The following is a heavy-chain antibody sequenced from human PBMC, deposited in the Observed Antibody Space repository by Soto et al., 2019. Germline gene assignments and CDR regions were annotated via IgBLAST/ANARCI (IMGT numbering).Heavy chain of an antibody. CDR1: GYTFTSYD. CDR3: ARGITYYYGSGSYSIFDY. J-gene: IGHJ4*02. Sequence: ASVKVSCKASGYTFTSYDINWVRQATGQGLEWMGWMNPNSGNTGYAQKFQGRVTMTRNTSISTAYMELSSLRSEDTAVYYCARGITYYYGSGSYSIFDYWGQGTLVTSPQ. D-gene: IGHD3-10*01. V-gene: IGHV1-8*01. CDR2: MNPNSGNT.